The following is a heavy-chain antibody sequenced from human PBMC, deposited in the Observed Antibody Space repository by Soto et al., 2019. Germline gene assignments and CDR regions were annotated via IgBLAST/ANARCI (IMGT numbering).Heavy chain of an antibody. CDR2: IYYSGST. D-gene: IGHD3-3*01. V-gene: IGHV4-61*01. CDR1: GGSVSSGSYY. CDR3: ARDWGYYDFWSGPTQGFDYGMAV. J-gene: IGHJ6*02. Sequence: SETLSLTCTVSGGSVSSGSYYWSWIRQPPGKGLEWIGYIYYSGSTNYNPSLKSRVTISVDTSKNQFSLKLSSVTAADTAVYYCARDWGYYDFWSGPTQGFDYGMAVWGQGTTVTVSS.